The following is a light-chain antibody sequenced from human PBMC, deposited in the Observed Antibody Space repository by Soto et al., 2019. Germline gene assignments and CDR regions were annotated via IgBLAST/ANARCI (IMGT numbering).Light chain of an antibody. CDR1: QTINNY. Sequence: DIQMTQSPSTLSASVGDRVTITCRASQTINNYLTWYQLKPGKAPKFLIYRVSTLAGGVPSRFSGAVSGTEFSLTISSLQPDDFATYYCHQHKSYPWTFGQGNNVEIK. CDR3: HQHKSYPWT. V-gene: IGKV1-5*03. CDR2: RVS. J-gene: IGKJ1*01.